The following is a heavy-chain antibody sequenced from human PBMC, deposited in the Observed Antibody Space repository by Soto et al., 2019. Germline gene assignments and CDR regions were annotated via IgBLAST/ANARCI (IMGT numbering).Heavy chain of an antibody. CDR3: ARKRRYYDSSGYGP. V-gene: IGHV4-34*01. CDR1: GGSFSGYY. Sequence: SETLSLTCAVYGGSFSGYYWSWIRQPPGKGLEWIGEINHSGSTNYNPSLKSRVTISVDTSKNQFSLKLSSVTAADTAVYYCARKRRYYDSSGYGPWGQGTLVTVSS. D-gene: IGHD3-22*01. J-gene: IGHJ5*02. CDR2: INHSGST.